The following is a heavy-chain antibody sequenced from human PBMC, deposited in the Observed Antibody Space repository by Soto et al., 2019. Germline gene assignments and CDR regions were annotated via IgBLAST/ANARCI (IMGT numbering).Heavy chain of an antibody. CDR3: AKDMQWGGMTTIHYFDS. Sequence: EVQLVESGGGLVQPGRSLRLSCVASGFTADDYAMHWVRQAPGKGLEWVSGISSNSDTIDYADSVKGRFTISRDNAKKSPFLQMNSLRPEDTALYYCAKDMQWGGMTTIHYFDSWGQGTLVTVSS. J-gene: IGHJ4*02. CDR2: ISSNSDTI. D-gene: IGHD4-17*01. CDR1: GFTADDYA. V-gene: IGHV3-9*02.